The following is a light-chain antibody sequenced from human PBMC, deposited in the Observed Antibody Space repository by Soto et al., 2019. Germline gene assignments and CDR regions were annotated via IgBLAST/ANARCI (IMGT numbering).Light chain of an antibody. CDR2: DVS. J-gene: IGLJ2*01. CDR3: CSYAGSVV. V-gene: IGLV2-11*01. CDR1: SSDVGGYNY. Sequence: QSALTQPRSVSGFPGQSVTISCTGTSSDVGGYNYVSWYQQHPGKAPKLMIYDVSKRPSGVPDRFSGSKSGNTASLTSSGLQAEDEADYYCCSYAGSVVFGRGTKLTVL.